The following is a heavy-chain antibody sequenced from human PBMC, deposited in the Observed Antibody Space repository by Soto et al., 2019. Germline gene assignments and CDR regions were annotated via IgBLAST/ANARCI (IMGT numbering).Heavy chain of an antibody. D-gene: IGHD2-21*01. J-gene: IGHJ5*02. CDR2: IYYSGSA. Sequence: QVQLQESGPGLVKPSQTLSLTCTVSGGSIRSGGYYWSWIRQHPGKGLEWIGYIYYSGSAYYNPSLKSRITLSVDTSKNQFSLKLSSVTAADTAVYYCAREWHIVPRGWFDPWGQGTLVTVSS. V-gene: IGHV4-31*02. CDR1: GGSIRSGGYY. CDR3: AREWHIVPRGWFDP.